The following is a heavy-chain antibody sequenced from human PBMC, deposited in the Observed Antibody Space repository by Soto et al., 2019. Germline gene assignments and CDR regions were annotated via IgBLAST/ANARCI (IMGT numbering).Heavy chain of an antibody. V-gene: IGHV5-51*01. J-gene: IGHJ5*02. D-gene: IGHD1-26*01. CDR2: IFVGDSDT. Sequence: GESLKISCKGSGYNFITYWTGWVRQIPGEGLEWMGIIFVGDSDTRYSPSFEGQVTISVDKSISTAYLQWNNLKPSDTATYYCAAGLGVGAIGWFDPWGQGTQVTVSS. CDR3: AAGLGVGAIGWFDP. CDR1: GYNFITYW.